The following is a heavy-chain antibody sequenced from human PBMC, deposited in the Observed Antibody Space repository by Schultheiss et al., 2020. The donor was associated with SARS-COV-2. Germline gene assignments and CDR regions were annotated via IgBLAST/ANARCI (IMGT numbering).Heavy chain of an antibody. J-gene: IGHJ6*02. Sequence: GGSLRLSCAASGFTFSSYAMHWVRQAPGKGLEWVAVISYDGSNKYYADSVKGLFTISRDNSKNTLYLQMNSLRAEDTAVYYCARDTDLAHKQIAAAGRGYYYYGMDVWGQGTTVTVSS. V-gene: IGHV3-30*01. CDR1: GFTFSSYA. CDR3: ARDTDLAHKQIAAAGRGYYYYGMDV. CDR2: ISYDGSNK. D-gene: IGHD6-13*01.